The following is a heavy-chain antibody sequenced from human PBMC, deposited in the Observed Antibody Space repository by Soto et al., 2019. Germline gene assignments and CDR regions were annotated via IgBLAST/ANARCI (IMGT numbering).Heavy chain of an antibody. CDR3: ARHDRYRGPFDY. CDR2: VSSDGRDK. D-gene: IGHD3-16*02. V-gene: IGHV3-7*01. CDR1: GFSFSSYW. Sequence: EVQLEESGGGLVQHGGSLRLSCAASGFSFSSYWMSWVRQAPGKGPEWVAIVSSDGRDKTYADSVKGRFTISRDNAENSLFLQMNSLRADDTAVYYCARHDRYRGPFDYWGQGALVTVSS. J-gene: IGHJ4*02.